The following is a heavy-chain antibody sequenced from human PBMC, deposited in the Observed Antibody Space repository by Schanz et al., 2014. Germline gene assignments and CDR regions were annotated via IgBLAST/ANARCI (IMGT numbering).Heavy chain of an antibody. CDR1: GGSISSYY. Sequence: QVQLQESGPGLVRPSETLSLTCTVSGGSISSYYWSWIRQSPGKGPEWIGYITYSGGTNHNASLKSRLPVSVDTPKTQFSRKLSSVTAADTAVYYCAAHRQYTGYYDWFDPWGQGTLVTVSS. V-gene: IGHV4-59*08. CDR2: ITYSGGT. J-gene: IGHJ5*02. D-gene: IGHD1-26*01. CDR3: AAHRQYTGYYDWFDP.